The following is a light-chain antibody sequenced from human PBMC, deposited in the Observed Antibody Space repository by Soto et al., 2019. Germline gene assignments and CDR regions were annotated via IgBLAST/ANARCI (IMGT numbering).Light chain of an antibody. CDR3: QQYNNWPPFT. CDR2: GAS. Sequence: EIVLTQSPGTLSLSPGERVTLSCRASQSVTSNYLAWYQQKPGQAPRLLIYGASIRATGIPARFSGSGSGTEFTLTINSLQSEDFAVYYCQQYNNWPPFTFGQGTRLEIK. CDR1: QSVTSN. V-gene: IGKV3-15*01. J-gene: IGKJ5*01.